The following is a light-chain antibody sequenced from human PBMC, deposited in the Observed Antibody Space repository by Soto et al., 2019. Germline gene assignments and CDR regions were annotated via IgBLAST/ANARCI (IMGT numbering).Light chain of an antibody. J-gene: IGKJ3*01. CDR3: QQRTNWLFT. CDR1: QSVTNNY. Sequence: EDGLTKSPGTLSLSPGERATLSCRASQSVTNNYLAWYQQRPGLAPRLLIYGASTRTAGIPDRFTGSGSGTDFTLTISSLEPEDFAVYYCQQRTNWLFTFGPGTKVDI. V-gene: IGKV3D-20*02. CDR2: GAS.